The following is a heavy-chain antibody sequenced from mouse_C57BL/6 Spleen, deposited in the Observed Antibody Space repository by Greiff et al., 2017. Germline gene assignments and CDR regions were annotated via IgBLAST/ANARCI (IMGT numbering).Heavy chain of an antibody. Sequence: EVQLQESGGGLVKPGGSLKLSCAASGFTFSDYGMHWVRQAPEKGLEWVAYISSGSSTIYYADTVKGRFTISRDNAKNTLFLQMTSLRSEDTAMYYCAITPYEAMDYWGQGTSVTVSS. CDR1: GFTFSDYG. D-gene: IGHD1-3*01. J-gene: IGHJ4*01. CDR3: AITPYEAMDY. V-gene: IGHV5-17*01. CDR2: ISSGSSTI.